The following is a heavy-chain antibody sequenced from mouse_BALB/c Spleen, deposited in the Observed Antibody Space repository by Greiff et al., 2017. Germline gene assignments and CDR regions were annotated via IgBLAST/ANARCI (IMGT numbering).Heavy chain of an antibody. CDR2: ISSGGGST. D-gene: IGHD2-14*01. Sequence: EVKLVESGGGLVKPGGSLKLSCAASGFAFSSYDMSWVRQTPEKRLEWVAYISSGGGSTYYPDTVKGRFTIYRDNAKNTLYLQMSSLKSEDTAMYYCARHKGTHAMDYWGQGTSVTVSS. J-gene: IGHJ4*01. V-gene: IGHV5-12-1*01. CDR3: ARHKGTHAMDY. CDR1: GFAFSSYD.